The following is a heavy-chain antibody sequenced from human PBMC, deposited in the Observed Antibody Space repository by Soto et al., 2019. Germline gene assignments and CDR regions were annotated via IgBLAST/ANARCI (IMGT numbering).Heavy chain of an antibody. J-gene: IGHJ4*02. D-gene: IGHD3-10*01. V-gene: IGHV1-69*01. CDR3: ASSPGSGSPLLYYFDY. Sequence: QVQLVQSGAEVKKPGSSVKVSCKASGGTFSSYAISWVRQAPGQGLEWMGGIIPIFGTANYAQKFQGRVTITADESTSTAYMELSSLRSEDTAVYYCASSPGSGSPLLYYFDYWGQGTLVTVSS. CDR1: GGTFSSYA. CDR2: IIPIFGTA.